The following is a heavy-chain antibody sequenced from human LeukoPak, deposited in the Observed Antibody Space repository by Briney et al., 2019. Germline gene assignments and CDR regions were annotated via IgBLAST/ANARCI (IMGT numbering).Heavy chain of an antibody. D-gene: IGHD3-10*01. CDR2: INHRGST. Sequence: PSETLSLTCAVYGGSFTTYYWSWIRQPPGKGLEWIGEINHRGSTNYNPSLKSRVTISVDTSKHQFSLKLSSVTAADTAVYYCARHQGPLWSGEPFAYWGQGTLVTVSS. CDR3: ARHQGPLWSGEPFAY. CDR1: GGSFTTYY. J-gene: IGHJ4*01. V-gene: IGHV4-34*01.